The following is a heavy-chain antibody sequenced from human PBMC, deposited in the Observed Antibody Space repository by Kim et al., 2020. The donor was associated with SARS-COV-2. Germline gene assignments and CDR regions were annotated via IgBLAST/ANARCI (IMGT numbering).Heavy chain of an antibody. CDR1: GYTFTGYY. V-gene: IGHV1-2*06. CDR3: ARGPAGRITGKGVWFDP. Sequence: ASVKVSCKASGYTFTGYYMHWVRQAPGQGLEWMGRINPNSGGTNYAQKFQGRVTMTRDTSISTAYMELSRLGSDDTAVYYCARGPAGRITGKGVWFDPWGQGTLVTVSS. J-gene: IGHJ5*02. CDR2: INPNSGGT. D-gene: IGHD1-20*01.